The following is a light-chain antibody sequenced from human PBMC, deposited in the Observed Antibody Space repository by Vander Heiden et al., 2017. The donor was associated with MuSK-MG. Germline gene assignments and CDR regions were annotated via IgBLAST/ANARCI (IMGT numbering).Light chain of an antibody. V-gene: IGKV2D-29*02. CDR1: QSLLQSDGKTY. CDR2: EFS. Sequence: DSVMTQTPLSLSVTPGQPASISCKSSQSLLQSDGKTYLYWYLQKPGQSPQLLIYEFSSWGFGVPDRFSGRGSGTDFTLKINRGEAEDVGVYYCRQRIQLPITFGHGTKVDIK. CDR3: RQRIQLPIT. J-gene: IGKJ3*01.